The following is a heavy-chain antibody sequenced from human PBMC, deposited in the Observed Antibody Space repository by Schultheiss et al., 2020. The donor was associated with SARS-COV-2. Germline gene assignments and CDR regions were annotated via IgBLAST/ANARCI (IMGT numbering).Heavy chain of an antibody. CDR3: ARADGSGSYYTAPDY. CDR1: GFTFSSHA. V-gene: IGHV3-30*01. D-gene: IGHD3-10*01. Sequence: GGSLRLSCAASGFTFSSHAMHWVRQAPGKGLEWVALISYDGSYKYYADSVKGRFTISRDNSKNTLFLQMNSLRAEDTAVYYCARADGSGSYYTAPDYWGQGTLVTVSS. CDR2: ISYDGSYK. J-gene: IGHJ4*02.